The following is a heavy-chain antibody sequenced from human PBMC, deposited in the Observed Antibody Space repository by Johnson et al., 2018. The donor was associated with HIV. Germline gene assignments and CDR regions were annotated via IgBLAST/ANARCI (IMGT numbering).Heavy chain of an antibody. CDR1: GFNFDEYG. V-gene: IGHV3-20*04. J-gene: IGHJ3*02. Sequence: VQLVESGGGVVRPGESLRLSCATSGFNFDEYGMSWVRQAPGKGPEWVAGINWKGGSMGYADSVKGRFTVSSDNANNSLYLQMNSLRAEDTALYYCARDWDYYDSSGYYYAVMVDAFDIWGQGT. CDR3: ARDWDYYDSSGYYYAVMVDAFDI. D-gene: IGHD3-22*01. CDR2: INWKGGSM.